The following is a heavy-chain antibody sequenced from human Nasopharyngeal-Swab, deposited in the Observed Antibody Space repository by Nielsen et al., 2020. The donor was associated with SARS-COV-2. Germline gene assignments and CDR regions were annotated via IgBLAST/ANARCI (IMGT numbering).Heavy chain of an antibody. D-gene: IGHD2-2*01. Sequence: GGSLRLSCADSGFTFNTSWMTWVRQAPGKGLEWVANINPDGSEKNYVDSVKGRFTISRDNAESSLYLHMKSLRGDDTAVYYCAHYASAAYWGQGTLVTVSS. CDR3: AHYASAAY. CDR1: GFTFNTSW. J-gene: IGHJ4*02. V-gene: IGHV3-7*03. CDR2: INPDGSEK.